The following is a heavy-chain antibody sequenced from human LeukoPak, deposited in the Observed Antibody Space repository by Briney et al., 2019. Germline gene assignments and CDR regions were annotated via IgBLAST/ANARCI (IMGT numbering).Heavy chain of an antibody. CDR1: GFTFSSYA. D-gene: IGHD3-9*01. V-gene: IGHV3-23*01. CDR3: AKDLGYDILTGYYSDAFDI. CDR2: ISGSGGST. J-gene: IGHJ3*02. Sequence: GGSLRLSCAASGFTFSSYAMSWVRQAPGKGLEWVSAISGSGGSTYYADSVKGRFTISRDNSKNTLYLQMNSLRAEDTAVYYCAKDLGYDILTGYYSDAFDIWGQGAMVTVSS.